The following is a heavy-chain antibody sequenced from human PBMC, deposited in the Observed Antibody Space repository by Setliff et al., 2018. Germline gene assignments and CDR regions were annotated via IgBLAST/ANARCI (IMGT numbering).Heavy chain of an antibody. CDR2: INNYNFNT. CDR1: GVAFSSYA. J-gene: IGHJ5*02. D-gene: IGHD2-15*01. CDR3: ERLVRHCTRISCQRTSEADL. V-gene: IGHV1-18*01. Sequence: ASVKVSCKASGVAFSSYALTWVRQAPGQGLEWMGWINNYNFNTYHAQKFQDRLSMTTDTSTSTAYMELRSLRADDTAVYYCERLVRHCTRISCQRTSEADLWGQGTQVTVSS.